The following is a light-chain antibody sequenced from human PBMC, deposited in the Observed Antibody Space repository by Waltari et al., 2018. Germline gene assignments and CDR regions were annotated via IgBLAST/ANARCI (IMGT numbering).Light chain of an antibody. CDR1: TGAVTSGYY. CDR2: NTN. J-gene: IGLJ2*01. Sequence: QPVVTQEPSLTVSPGGTVTLTCASTTGAVTSGYYPNWFQQKPGQAPRALIYNTNNKHSWTPARFSGSLLGVKAALTLSGVQPEDEADYYCLLHYGGVVVFGGGTKLTVL. V-gene: IGLV7-43*01. CDR3: LLHYGGVVV.